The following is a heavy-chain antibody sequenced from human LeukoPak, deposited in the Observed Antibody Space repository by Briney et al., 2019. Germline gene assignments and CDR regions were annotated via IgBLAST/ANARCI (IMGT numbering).Heavy chain of an antibody. CDR2: ISYDGSNK. J-gene: IGHJ4*02. V-gene: IGHV3-30*03. CDR1: GFTFSSYG. D-gene: IGHD3-16*01. Sequence: GGSLRLSCAASGFTFSSYGMHWVRQAPGKGLEWVAVISYDGSNKYYADSVKGRFTISRDNSKNTLYLKMNSLRAEDTAVYYCARDNDSRDPPHFDYWGQGTLVTVSS. CDR3: ARDNDSRDPPHFDY.